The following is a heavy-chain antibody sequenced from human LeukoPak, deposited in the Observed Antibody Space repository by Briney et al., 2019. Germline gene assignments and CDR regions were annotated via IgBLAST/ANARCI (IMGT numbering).Heavy chain of an antibody. V-gene: IGHV3-13*04. J-gene: IGHJ4*02. CDR2: IGIAGDT. CDR3: ARGNILTGYDC. D-gene: IGHD3-9*01. Sequence: PRGSLRLSCAASGFTFSSYDMHWVRQATGKGLEWVSAIGIAGDTYYSGSVKGRFTISRENAKNFLYLQMNSLRAGDTAVYYCARGNILTGYDCWGQGTLVTVSA. CDR1: GFTFSSYD.